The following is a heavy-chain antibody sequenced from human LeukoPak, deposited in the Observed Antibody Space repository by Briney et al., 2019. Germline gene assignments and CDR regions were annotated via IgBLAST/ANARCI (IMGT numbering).Heavy chain of an antibody. Sequence: VASVKVSCKASGGTFSSYAISWVRQAPGQGLEWMGRIIPILGIANYAQKFQGRVTITADKSTSTAYMELSSLRSEDTAVYYCARQSQDTAMVIYAFDIWGQGTMVTVSS. CDR3: ARQSQDTAMVIYAFDI. J-gene: IGHJ3*02. CDR2: IIPILGIA. D-gene: IGHD5-18*01. CDR1: GGTFSSYA. V-gene: IGHV1-69*04.